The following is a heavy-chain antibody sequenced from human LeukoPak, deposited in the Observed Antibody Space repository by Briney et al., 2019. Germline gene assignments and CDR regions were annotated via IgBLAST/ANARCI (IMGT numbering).Heavy chain of an antibody. D-gene: IGHD5-24*01. V-gene: IGHV3-74*01. Sequence: PGGSLRLSCAASGFTFNNYWMSWVRQAPGEGLVWVSRITGDGSTTSYADSVKGRFTSSRDNAKNTLYLQMDSLRAEDTAVYYCARGPPTIMNYWGQGTLVTVSS. CDR3: ARGPPTIMNY. J-gene: IGHJ4*02. CDR1: GFTFNNYW. CDR2: ITGDGSTT.